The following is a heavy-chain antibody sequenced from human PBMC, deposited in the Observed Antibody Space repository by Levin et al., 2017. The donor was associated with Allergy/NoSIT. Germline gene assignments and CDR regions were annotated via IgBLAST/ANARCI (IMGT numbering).Heavy chain of an antibody. CDR1: GFTFSSYA. J-gene: IGHJ1*01. Sequence: GESLKISCAASGFTFSSYAMSWVRQAPGKGLEWVSAISGSGGSTYYADSVKGRFTISRDNSKNTLYLQMNSLRAEDTAVYYCAKDSGRSDYGDYGSVRAEYFQHWGQGTLVTVSS. CDR3: AKDSGRSDYGDYGSVRAEYFQH. D-gene: IGHD4-17*01. V-gene: IGHV3-23*01. CDR2: ISGSGGST.